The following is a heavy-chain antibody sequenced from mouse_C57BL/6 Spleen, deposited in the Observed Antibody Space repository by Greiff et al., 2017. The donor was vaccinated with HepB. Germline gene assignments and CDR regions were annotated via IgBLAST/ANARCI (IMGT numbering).Heavy chain of an antibody. V-gene: IGHV1-61*01. CDR3: ARSHYYGSSYSFAY. Sequence: VQLQQSGAEPVRPGSSVKLSCKASGYTFTSYWMDWVKQRPGQGLEWIGNIYPSDSETHYNQKFKDKATLTVDKSSSTAYMQLSSLTSEDSAVYYCARSHYYGSSYSFAYWGQGTLVTVSA. D-gene: IGHD1-1*01. CDR2: IYPSDSET. CDR1: GYTFTSYW. J-gene: IGHJ3*01.